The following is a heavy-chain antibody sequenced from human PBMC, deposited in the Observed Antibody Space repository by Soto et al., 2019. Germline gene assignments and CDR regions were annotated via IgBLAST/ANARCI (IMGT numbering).Heavy chain of an antibody. CDR2: ITDTGGDT. J-gene: IGHJ4*02. D-gene: IGHD6-13*01. Sequence: GGSLRLSCVASGITCGSRAMSWVRQAPGEGLEWVSTITDTGGDTKYADSVRGRFTMSRDNSKKTLYLQMSSLRVEDSALYYCAKDIMVSSSWYGGFDYWGQGTLVTVSS. CDR1: GITCGSRA. V-gene: IGHV3-23*01. CDR3: AKDIMVSSSWYGGFDY.